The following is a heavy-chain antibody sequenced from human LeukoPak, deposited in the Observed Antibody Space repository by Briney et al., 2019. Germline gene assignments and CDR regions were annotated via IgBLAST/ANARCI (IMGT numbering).Heavy chain of an antibody. CDR3: TTDLTTGTGALDY. CDR1: GFTFSNAW. V-gene: IGHV3-15*01. D-gene: IGHD4-17*01. J-gene: IGHJ4*02. Sequence: PGGSLRLSCAASGFTFSNAWMSWVRQAPGKGLEWVGRIKTKTDGGTTDYVAPVKGRFTISRDDSKNKVYLQMNSLKTEDTAVYYCTTDLTTGTGALDYWGQGTLVTVSS. CDR2: IKTKTDGGTT.